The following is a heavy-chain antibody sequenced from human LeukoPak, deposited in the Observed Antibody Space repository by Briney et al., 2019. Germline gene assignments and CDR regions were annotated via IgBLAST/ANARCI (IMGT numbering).Heavy chain of an antibody. CDR3: TTLQGTMVRGVIITHFDY. J-gene: IGHJ4*02. V-gene: IGHV3-64*04. CDR2: ISSNGGST. Sequence: PGKGLEYVSAISSNGGSTYYADSVKGRFTISRDNSKNTLYLQMNSLKTEDTAVYYCTTLQGTMVRGVIITHFDYWGQGTLVTVSS. D-gene: IGHD3-10*01.